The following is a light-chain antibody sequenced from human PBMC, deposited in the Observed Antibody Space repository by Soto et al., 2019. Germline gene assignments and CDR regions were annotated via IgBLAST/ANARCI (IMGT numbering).Light chain of an antibody. J-gene: IGKJ1*01. V-gene: IGKV3-15*01. CDR3: QQYNNWPPWT. CDR2: GAS. CDR1: QSFNSIY. Sequence: EIVLTQSPGTLSLSPGERATLSCRASQSFNSIYLAWYQQKPGQAPRLLIHGASTRAIGIPARFSGSGSGTEFTLTISSLQSEDFAVYYCQQYNNWPPWTFGQGTKVDIK.